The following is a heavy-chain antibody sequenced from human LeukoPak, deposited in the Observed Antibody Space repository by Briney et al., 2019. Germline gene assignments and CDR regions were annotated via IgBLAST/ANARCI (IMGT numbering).Heavy chain of an antibody. CDR2: IYSGGST. CDR1: GFTVSSNY. CDR3: ARGVSGPEDY. Sequence: GGSLRLSFAASGFTVSSNYMSWVRQAPGKGLEWVSVIYSGGSTYYADSVKGRFTISRDNSKNTLYLQMNSLRAEDTAVYYCARGVSGPEDYWGQGTLVTVSS. J-gene: IGHJ4*02. V-gene: IGHV3-66*01.